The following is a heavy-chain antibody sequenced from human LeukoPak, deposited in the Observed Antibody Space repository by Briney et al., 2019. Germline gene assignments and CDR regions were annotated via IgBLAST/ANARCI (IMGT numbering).Heavy chain of an antibody. Sequence: SETLSLTCTVSGGSISSSSYYWGWIRQPPGKGLEWIGSIYYSGSTYYNPSLKSRVTISVDTPKNQFSLKLSSVTAADTAVYYCATAPLDAFDIWGQGTMVTVSS. CDR1: GGSISSSSYY. J-gene: IGHJ3*02. CDR2: IYYSGST. V-gene: IGHV4-39*01. CDR3: ATAPLDAFDI.